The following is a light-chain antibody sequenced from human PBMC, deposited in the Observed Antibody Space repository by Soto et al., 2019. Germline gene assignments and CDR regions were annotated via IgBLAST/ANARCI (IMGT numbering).Light chain of an antibody. Sequence: EIVMTQSPATLSVSPGEGATLSCRASQSVSSSLAWYQQNPGQAPRLLISGASTRATGIPARFSGSGSGTEFTLTISSLQSEDFAVYYCQQYNNWPPTFGQGTKVDIK. CDR3: QQYNNWPPT. J-gene: IGKJ1*01. CDR1: QSVSSS. CDR2: GAS. V-gene: IGKV3-15*01.